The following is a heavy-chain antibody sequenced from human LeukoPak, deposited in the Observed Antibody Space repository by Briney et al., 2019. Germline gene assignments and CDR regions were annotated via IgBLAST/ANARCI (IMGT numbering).Heavy chain of an antibody. J-gene: IGHJ6*02. CDR3: ARGGYYYGSGSYSHYYYGLDV. CDR2: MNPNSGNT. Sequence: GASVKVSCKASGYTFTSYDINWVRQATGQGLEWMGWMNPNSGNTGYAQKFQGRVTMTRNTSISTAYMELSSLRSEDTDVYYCARGGYYYGSGSYSHYYYGLDVWGQGTTVTVSS. V-gene: IGHV1-8*01. CDR1: GYTFTSYD. D-gene: IGHD3-10*01.